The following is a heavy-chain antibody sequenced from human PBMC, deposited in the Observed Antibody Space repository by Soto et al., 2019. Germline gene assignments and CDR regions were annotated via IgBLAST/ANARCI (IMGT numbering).Heavy chain of an antibody. CDR1: GGTFSSYR. CDR2: IVPIYRTA. J-gene: IGHJ3*01. CDR3: ARDTAIRATY. V-gene: IGHV1-69*13. D-gene: IGHD5-18*01. Sequence: ASVKVSCKASGGTFSSYRFNWVRQARGQGLEWLGGIVPIYRTADYAQKFQGRVTITADESTSTAYMELSSLRSEDTAVYYCARDTAIRATYWGQGTMVTVSS.